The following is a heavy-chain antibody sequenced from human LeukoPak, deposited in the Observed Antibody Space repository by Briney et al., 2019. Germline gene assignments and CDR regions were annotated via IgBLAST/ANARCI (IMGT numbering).Heavy chain of an antibody. D-gene: IGHD3-22*01. V-gene: IGHV4-39*07. J-gene: IGHJ4*02. CDR1: GGSITSSSYY. Sequence: PSETLSLTCTVSGGSITSSSYYWGWIRQPPGKGLEWIGSIYYSGSTYYNPSLKSRVTISVDTSKNQFSLKLSSVTAADTAVYYCARVVRYYYDSSGYYFLDYWGQGTLVTVSS. CDR3: ARVVRYYYDSSGYYFLDY. CDR2: IYYSGST.